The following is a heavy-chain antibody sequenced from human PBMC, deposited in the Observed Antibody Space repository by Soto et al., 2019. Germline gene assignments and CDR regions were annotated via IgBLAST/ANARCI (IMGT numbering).Heavy chain of an antibody. J-gene: IGHJ4*02. D-gene: IGHD1-26*01. CDR3: ARYSGSYWHYFDY. V-gene: IGHV5-51*01. CDR2: IYPGDSDT. CDR1: GYSFTSHW. Sequence: GESLKISCNGSGYSFTSHWIGWVRQMPGKGLEWMGTIYPGDSDTRYSPSFQGQVTISVDKSISTAYLQWSSLKASDTAIYYCARYSGSYWHYFDYWGQGILVTVSS.